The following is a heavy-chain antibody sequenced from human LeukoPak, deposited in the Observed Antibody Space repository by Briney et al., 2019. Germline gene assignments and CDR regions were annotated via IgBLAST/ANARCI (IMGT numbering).Heavy chain of an antibody. D-gene: IGHD3-10*01. CDR2: MNPNSGNT. Sequence: AASVKVSCKASGYTFTSYDINWVRQATGQGLEWMGWMNPNSGNTGYAQKFQGRVTITRNTSISTAYMELSSLRSEDTAVYYCARVGFRELGLMTDYYFDYWGQGTLVTVSS. CDR1: GYTFTSYD. V-gene: IGHV1-8*03. CDR3: ARVGFRELGLMTDYYFDY. J-gene: IGHJ4*02.